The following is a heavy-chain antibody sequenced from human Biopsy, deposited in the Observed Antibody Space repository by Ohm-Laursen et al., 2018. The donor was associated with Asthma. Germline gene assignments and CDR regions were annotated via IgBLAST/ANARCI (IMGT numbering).Heavy chain of an antibody. CDR1: GFTFRSFG. CDR2: ISYNGSTK. CDR3: ARDGFGAYQIDAFNL. D-gene: IGHD3-10*01. Sequence: SLRLSCTALGFTFRSFGMHWVRQAPGKGLEWVALISYNGSTKVYPDSVKGRFSISRDNSKNTLYLQMNTLTAEDTAVYYCARDGFGAYQIDAFNLWGQGTLVTASS. J-gene: IGHJ3*01. V-gene: IGHV3-30*03.